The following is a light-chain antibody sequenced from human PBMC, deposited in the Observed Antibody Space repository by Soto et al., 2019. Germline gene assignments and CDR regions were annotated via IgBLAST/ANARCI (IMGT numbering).Light chain of an antibody. CDR3: QQYGSSPSYT. J-gene: IGKJ2*01. CDR1: QSVSSSY. CDR2: GAS. V-gene: IGKV3-20*01. Sequence: EIVLTQSPGTLSLSPGERATLSCRASQSVSSSYLAWYQQKPGQAPRLLIYGASSRATGIPDTFSGSGSGTDFTLTISRLEPEDFALYYCQQYGSSPSYTFGQGTKVEIK.